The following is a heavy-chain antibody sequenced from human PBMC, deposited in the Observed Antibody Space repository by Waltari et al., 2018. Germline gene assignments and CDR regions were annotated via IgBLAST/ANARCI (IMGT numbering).Heavy chain of an antibody. V-gene: IGHV5-10-1*01. CDR2: IDPSDSFR. CDR1: GSTFTSHW. Sequence: EVQLVQSGAEVKKPEESLRISCEGSGSTFTSHWLSWVRQVPGKGLEWVGRIDPSDSFRNYGPAFEGHVTISVDQSLRTAYLQWDSLKASDTAIYYCVRHRTTYPLEIDYWGQGTLVTVSS. D-gene: IGHD2-2*01. CDR3: VRHRTTYPLEIDY. J-gene: IGHJ4*02.